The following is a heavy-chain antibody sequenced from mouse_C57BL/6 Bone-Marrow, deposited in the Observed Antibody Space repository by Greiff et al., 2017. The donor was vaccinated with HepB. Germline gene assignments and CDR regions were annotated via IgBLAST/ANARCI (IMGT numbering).Heavy chain of an antibody. CDR1: GYSITSGYY. V-gene: IGHV3-6*01. Sequence: EVKVEESGPGLVKPSQSLSLTCSVTGYSITSGYYWNWIRQFPGNKLEWMGYISYDGSNNYNPSLKNRISITRDTSKNQFFLKLNSVTTEDTATYYCAREETTGDYWYFDVWGTGTTVTVSS. CDR3: AREETTGDYWYFDV. J-gene: IGHJ1*03. CDR2: ISYDGSN. D-gene: IGHD1-1*01.